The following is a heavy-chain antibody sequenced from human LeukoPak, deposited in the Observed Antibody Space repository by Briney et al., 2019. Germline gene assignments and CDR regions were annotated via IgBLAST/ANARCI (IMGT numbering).Heavy chain of an antibody. J-gene: IGHJ4*02. CDR1: GFTFNGSW. V-gene: IGHV3-7*01. CDR3: AVWTSGNY. CDR2: MDPSGSQT. D-gene: IGHD1-1*01. Sequence: FTSSASGFTFNGSWMNWFRQAPGNGLEWVANMDPSGSQTRYVDSVKGRFTISKDDPGTSLYLEMHSLRAEDTAIYYCAVWTSGNYWGQGALVTVSS.